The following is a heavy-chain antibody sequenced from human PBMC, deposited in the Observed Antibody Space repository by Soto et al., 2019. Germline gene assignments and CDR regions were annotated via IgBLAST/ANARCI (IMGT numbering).Heavy chain of an antibody. Sequence: SSETLSLTCAVYGGSFSGYYWSWIRQPPGKGLEWIGEINHSGSTNYNPSLKSRVTISVDTSKNQFSLKLSSVTAADTAVYYCARGYYDFWSGYYTGSANYGMDVWGQGTTVTVSS. CDR3: ARGYYDFWSGYYTGSANYGMDV. D-gene: IGHD3-3*01. CDR1: GGSFSGYY. V-gene: IGHV4-34*01. CDR2: INHSGST. J-gene: IGHJ6*02.